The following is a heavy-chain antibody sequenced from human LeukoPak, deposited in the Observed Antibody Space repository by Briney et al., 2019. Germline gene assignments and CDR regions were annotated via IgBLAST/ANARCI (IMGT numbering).Heavy chain of an antibody. D-gene: IGHD3-22*01. V-gene: IGHV3-21*01. CDR1: GFTFDDYA. Sequence: PGGSLRLSCAASGFTFDDYAMSWVRQTPGKGLEWVSSISSSSSYIYYADSVKGRFTISRDNAKNSLYLQMNSLRAEDTAVYYCARVHDSSDYYIDYWGQGTLVTVSS. J-gene: IGHJ4*02. CDR2: ISSSSSYI. CDR3: ARVHDSSDYYIDY.